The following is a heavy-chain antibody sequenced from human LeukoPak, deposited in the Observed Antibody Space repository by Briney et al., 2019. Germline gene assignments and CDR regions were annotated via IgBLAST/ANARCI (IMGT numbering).Heavy chain of an antibody. Sequence: PGGSLRLSCAASGFTFSSYSMNWVRQAPGKGLEWVSSISSSSSYIYYADSVKGRFTISRDNAKNSLYLQMNSLRAEDTAVYYCARVFVAAAGMVDFDYWGQGTLVTVSS. CDR1: GFTFSSYS. D-gene: IGHD6-13*01. J-gene: IGHJ4*02. V-gene: IGHV3-21*01. CDR3: ARVFVAAAGMVDFDY. CDR2: ISSSSSYI.